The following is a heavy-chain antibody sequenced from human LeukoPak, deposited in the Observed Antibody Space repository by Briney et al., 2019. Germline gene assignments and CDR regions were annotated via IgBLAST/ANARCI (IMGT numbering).Heavy chain of an antibody. V-gene: IGHV1-24*01. J-gene: IGHJ6*02. CDR2: FDPEDGET. D-gene: IGHD3-22*01. CDR1: GYTLTELS. Sequence: ASVKVSCKVSGYTLTELSMHWVRQAPGKGLEWMGGFDPEDGETIYAQKFQGRVTMTEDTSTDTAYMELSSLRPEDTAVYYCATLVITTLIPYYYYGMDVWGQGTTVTVSS. CDR3: ATLVITTLIPYYYYGMDV.